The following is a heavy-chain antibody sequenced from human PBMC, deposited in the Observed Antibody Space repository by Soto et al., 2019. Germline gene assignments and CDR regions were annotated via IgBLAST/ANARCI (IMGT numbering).Heavy chain of an antibody. J-gene: IGHJ6*02. D-gene: IGHD3-16*01. CDR1: GFTFSSYA. CDR3: GRNVGWGVDCPAPWV. Sequence: EVQLLESGGGLVQPGGSLRLSCAASGFTFSSYAMSWVRQAPGKGLEWVSAISGSGGSTYYADSVEGRFTLSGDNSKSRLDLQMSSLRAEDTAVYYWGRNVGWGVDCPAPWVWGQGTAVTACS. CDR2: ISGSGGST. V-gene: IGHV3-23*01.